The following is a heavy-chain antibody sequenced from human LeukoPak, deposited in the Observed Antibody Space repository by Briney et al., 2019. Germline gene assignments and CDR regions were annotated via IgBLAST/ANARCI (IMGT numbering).Heavy chain of an antibody. V-gene: IGHV1-69*04. CDR3: ARTAGGYSYGYPFDY. D-gene: IGHD5-18*01. Sequence: SVKVSCKASGGTFSSYAISWVRQAPGQGLEWMGRIIPILGIANYAQKFQGRVTITTDKSTSTAYMELSSLRSEDTAVYYCARTAGGYSYGYPFDYWGQGTLVTVSS. CDR1: GGTFSSYA. CDR2: IIPILGIA. J-gene: IGHJ4*02.